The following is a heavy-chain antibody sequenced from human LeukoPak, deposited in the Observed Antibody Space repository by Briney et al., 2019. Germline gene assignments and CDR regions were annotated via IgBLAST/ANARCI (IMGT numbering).Heavy chain of an antibody. V-gene: IGHV4-4*07. Sequence: SETLSLTCTVSGGSISSYYWSWIRQPAGKGLEWIGRIYTSGSTNYNPSLKSRVTMSVDTSKNQFSLKLSSVTAADTAVYYCARDQVNWNDVSYYMDVWGKGATVTVSS. CDR1: GGSISSYY. CDR2: IYTSGST. J-gene: IGHJ6*03. CDR3: ARDQVNWNDVSYYMDV. D-gene: IGHD1-20*01.